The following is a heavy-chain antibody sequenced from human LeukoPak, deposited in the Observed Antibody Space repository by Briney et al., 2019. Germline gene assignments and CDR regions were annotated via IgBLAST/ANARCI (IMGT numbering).Heavy chain of an antibody. D-gene: IGHD6-19*01. CDR2: ISYDGSNK. CDR1: GFTFSTYV. Sequence: GSSLTLSCAPSGFTFSTYVMHCVRQAPDKGLEGVAVISYDGSNKYYAESVKGRFTISRDNSKNTLYLQMNSLRAEGTAVYYCAKDLSVAGQFDYWGQGTLVIVSS. V-gene: IGHV3-30*18. J-gene: IGHJ4*02. CDR3: AKDLSVAGQFDY.